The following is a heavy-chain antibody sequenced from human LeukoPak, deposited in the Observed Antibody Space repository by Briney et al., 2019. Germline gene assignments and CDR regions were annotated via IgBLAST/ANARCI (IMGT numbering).Heavy chain of an antibody. CDR2: IYHSGST. Sequence: SETLSLTCTVSGYSISSGYYWGWIRQPPGKGLEWIGSIYHSGSTYYNPSLKSRVTISVDTSKNQFSLKLSSVTAADTAVYYCARAYVRITMVRGGRRDYGMDVWGKGTTVTVSS. J-gene: IGHJ6*04. CDR3: ARAYVRITMVRGGRRDYGMDV. CDR1: GYSISSGYY. D-gene: IGHD3-10*01. V-gene: IGHV4-38-2*02.